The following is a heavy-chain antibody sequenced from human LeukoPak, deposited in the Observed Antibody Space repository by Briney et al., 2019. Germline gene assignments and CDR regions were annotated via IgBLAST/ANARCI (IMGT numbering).Heavy chain of an antibody. CDR3: ARDRLLWFGESFYQFDY. Sequence: GASVKVSCKASGYTFISYAMHWVRQAPGQRLEWMGWINAGNGNTKYSQKFQGRVTITRDTSASTAYMELSSLRSEDTAVYYCARDRLLWFGESFYQFDYWGQGTLVTVSS. D-gene: IGHD3-10*01. CDR2: INAGNGNT. J-gene: IGHJ4*02. CDR1: GYTFISYA. V-gene: IGHV1-3*01.